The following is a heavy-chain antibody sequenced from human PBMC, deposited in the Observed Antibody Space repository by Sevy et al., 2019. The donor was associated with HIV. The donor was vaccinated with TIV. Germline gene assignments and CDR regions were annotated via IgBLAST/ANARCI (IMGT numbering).Heavy chain of an antibody. V-gene: IGHV4-38-2*02. CDR1: GYSISSGYY. D-gene: IGHD1-26*01. CDR2: IYRSGST. J-gene: IGHJ4*02. Sequence: SETLSLTCSVSGYSISSGYYWGWIRQPPGKGPEWIGSIYRSGSTYYNPSLKSRVTISGDTSKNQFSLKLSSVTAADTAVYYCARISAKKYSGSYPSWYYFDYWGQGTLVTVSS. CDR3: ARISAKKYSGSYPSWYYFDY.